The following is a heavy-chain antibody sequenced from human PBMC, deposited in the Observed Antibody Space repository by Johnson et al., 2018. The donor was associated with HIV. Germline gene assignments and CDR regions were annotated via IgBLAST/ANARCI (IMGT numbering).Heavy chain of an antibody. J-gene: IGHJ3*01. V-gene: IGHV3-23*04. CDR3: AKVHGTSWSYDALNF. CDR1: GFNFGSYA. Sequence: QLVESGGGSAQPGGSLRLSCAASGFNFGSYAMTWVRQAPGKWLEWVSAISGNGGDTYFADSVKGRFTISRDNFKNTLNLQMNSLRAEDTAVYYCAKVHGTSWSYDALNFWGEGTLVTVSS. D-gene: IGHD5-24*01. CDR2: ISGNGGDT.